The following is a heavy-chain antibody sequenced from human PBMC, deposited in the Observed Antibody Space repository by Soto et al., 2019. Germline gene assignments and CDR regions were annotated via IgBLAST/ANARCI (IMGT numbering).Heavy chain of an antibody. CDR2: MWYDGSNK. CDR1: GFTFSSYG. D-gene: IGHD2-15*01. V-gene: IGHV3-33*01. J-gene: IGHJ2*01. CDR3: ETRLYCSGGSCSDWYFDL. Sequence: QVQLVESGGGVVQPGRSLRLSCAASGFTFSSYGMHWVRQAPGKGLEWVAVMWYDGSNKYYADSVKGRFTISRDNSKNTLYLQMNSLRAEDPAVYYCETRLYCSGGSCSDWYFDLWGRGTLVTVSS.